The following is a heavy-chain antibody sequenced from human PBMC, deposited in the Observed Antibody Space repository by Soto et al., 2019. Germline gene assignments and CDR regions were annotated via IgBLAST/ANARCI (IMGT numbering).Heavy chain of an antibody. CDR2: IRSGRDT. V-gene: IGHV3-21*01. J-gene: IGHJ6*02. CDR1: GFTFSNYY. Sequence: PGGSLRLSCAVSGFTFSNYYIHWVRQAPGKGLEWVSSIRSGRDTFCADSVKGRFSISRDDATSSVSLQMNSLRGEDTAVYFCAREETAWPPAYGLDVWGQGTTVTVSS. D-gene: IGHD2-21*02. CDR3: AREETAWPPAYGLDV.